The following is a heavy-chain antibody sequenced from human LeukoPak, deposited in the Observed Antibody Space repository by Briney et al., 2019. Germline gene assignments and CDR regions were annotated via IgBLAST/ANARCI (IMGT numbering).Heavy chain of an antibody. CDR1: GGSISSGDYY. D-gene: IGHD3-22*01. CDR3: AREYYDSSGYMSSIQDWFDP. V-gene: IGHV4-30-4*02. Sequence: SETLSLTCTVSGGSISSGDYYWSWIRQPPGKGLEWIGYIYYSGSTYYNPSLKSRVTISVDTSKNQFSLKLSSVTAADTAVYYCAREYYDSSGYMSSIQDWFDPWGQGTLVTVSS. J-gene: IGHJ5*02. CDR2: IYYSGST.